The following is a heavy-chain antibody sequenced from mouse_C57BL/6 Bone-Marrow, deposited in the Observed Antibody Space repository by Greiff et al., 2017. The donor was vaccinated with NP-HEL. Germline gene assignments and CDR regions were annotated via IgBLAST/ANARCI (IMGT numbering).Heavy chain of an antibody. CDR1: DYEFPSND. CDR2: INSDGGST. D-gene: IGHD3-1*01. V-gene: IGHV5-2*01. Sequence: ELQRGRSGGGLVKLGESWKLSLDPIDYEFPSNDMFWVGRTPERRLEWVAAINSDGGSTYYPDTMERRFIISRDNTKKTLYLQMSSLRSEDTALYYCARHGSGTPFAYWGQGTLVTVSA. CDR3: ARHGSGTPFAY. J-gene: IGHJ3*01.